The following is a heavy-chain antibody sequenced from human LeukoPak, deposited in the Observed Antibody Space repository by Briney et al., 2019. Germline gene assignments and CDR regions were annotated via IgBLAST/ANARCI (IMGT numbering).Heavy chain of an antibody. CDR1: GGSISSGGYS. J-gene: IGHJ4*02. Sequence: SQTLSLTCTVSGGSISSGGYSWSWIRQHPGKGLEWIGYIYYSGSTYYNPSLKSRVTISVDTSKNQFSLKLSSVTAADTAVYYCARGRRDGYTYYFDYWAREPWSPSPQ. CDR3: ARGRRDGYTYYFDY. D-gene: IGHD5-12*01. V-gene: IGHV4-31*03. CDR2: IYYSGST.